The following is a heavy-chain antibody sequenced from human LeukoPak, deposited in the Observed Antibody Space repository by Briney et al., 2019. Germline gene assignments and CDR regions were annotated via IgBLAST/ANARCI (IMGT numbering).Heavy chain of an antibody. CDR1: GFTFGDYA. Sequence: GGSLRLSCTASGFTFGDYAMSWVRQAPGKGLEWVGFIRSKAYGGTTECAASVKGRFTISRDDSKSIAYLQMNSLKTEDTAVYYCTRDMLRFLEWTFDYWGQGTLVTVSS. V-gene: IGHV3-49*04. D-gene: IGHD3-3*01. CDR2: IRSKAYGGTT. CDR3: TRDMLRFLEWTFDY. J-gene: IGHJ4*02.